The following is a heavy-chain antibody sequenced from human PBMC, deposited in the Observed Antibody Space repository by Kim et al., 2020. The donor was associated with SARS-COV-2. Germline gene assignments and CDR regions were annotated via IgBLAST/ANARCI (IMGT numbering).Heavy chain of an antibody. V-gene: IGHV1-3*01. Sequence: GRVTITRDTSESTAYMELSSLRSEDTAVYYCARMGSIAVAGFKEYYFDYWGQGTLVTVSS. J-gene: IGHJ4*02. CDR3: ARMGSIAVAGFKEYYFDY. D-gene: IGHD6-19*01.